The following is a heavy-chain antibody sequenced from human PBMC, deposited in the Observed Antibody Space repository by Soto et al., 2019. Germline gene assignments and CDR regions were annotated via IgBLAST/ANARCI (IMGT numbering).Heavy chain of an antibody. J-gene: IGHJ4*02. Sequence: GASVKVSCKASGGTFSSYAISWARQAPGQGLEWMGGIIPIFGTANYAQKFQGRVTITADKSTSTAYMELSSLRSEDTAVYYCARDLLGLSRDYWGQGTLVTVSS. D-gene: IGHD3-16*02. CDR3: ARDLLGLSRDY. CDR2: IIPIFGTA. CDR1: GGTFSSYA. V-gene: IGHV1-69*06.